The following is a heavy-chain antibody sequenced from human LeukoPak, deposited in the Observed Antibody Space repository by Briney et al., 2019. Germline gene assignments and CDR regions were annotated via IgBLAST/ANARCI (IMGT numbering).Heavy chain of an antibody. CDR1: GFTFGNSA. J-gene: IGHJ4*02. CDR2: ITSDGTT. D-gene: IGHD3-10*01. Sequence: PGGSLRLSCAASGFTFGNSALNWVRQAPGKGLEWVSAITSDGTTYYADTVKGRFTISRDNSKNTLYLQMNSLRAEDTALYYCAKYTSGTVFQVLYWGQRTLVTVSS. CDR3: AKYTSGTVFQVLY. V-gene: IGHV3-23*01.